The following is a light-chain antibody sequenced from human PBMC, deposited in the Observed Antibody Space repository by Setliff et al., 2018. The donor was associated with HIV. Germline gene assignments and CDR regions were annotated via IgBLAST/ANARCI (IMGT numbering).Light chain of an antibody. CDR3: YSYADSYTSLYV. Sequence: QSALTKPPSVSGSLGQSVTISRTGARGDVGGYDSVSWYQQHPGKAPKLMIYDVIKRPSGVPDRFSGSKSGNTASLTISGLQAEDEADYYCYSYADSYTSLYVFGTGTRSPS. CDR1: RGDVGGYDS. J-gene: IGLJ1*01. CDR2: DVI. V-gene: IGLV2-11*01.